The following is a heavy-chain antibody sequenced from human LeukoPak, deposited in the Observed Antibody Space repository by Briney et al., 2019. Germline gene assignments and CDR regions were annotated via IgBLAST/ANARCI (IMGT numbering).Heavy chain of an antibody. CDR3: ARVSDISALGDKYFQH. CDR2: IYYSGST. CDR1: GGSISRSSYY. J-gene: IGHJ1*01. V-gene: IGHV4-39*01. D-gene: IGHD3-22*01. Sequence: PSETLSLTCTVSGGSISRSSYYWGWIIQPPGKGLEWIGSIYYSGSTYYNPSLKSRVTISVDTSKNQFSLKLTSVTAADTAVYYCARVSDISALGDKYFQHWGQGTLVTVSS.